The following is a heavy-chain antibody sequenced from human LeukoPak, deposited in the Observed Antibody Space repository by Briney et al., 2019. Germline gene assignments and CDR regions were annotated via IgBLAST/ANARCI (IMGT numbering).Heavy chain of an antibody. V-gene: IGHV4-4*07. Sequence: PSETLSLTCTVSGGSISSYYWSWIRQPAGKGLEWIGRIYTSESTNYNPSLKSRVTMSVDTSKNQFFLKLSSVTAADTAVYYCARVSQGVVWFGELGYFDYWGQGTLVTVSP. D-gene: IGHD3-10*01. CDR2: IYTSEST. CDR3: ARVSQGVVWFGELGYFDY. CDR1: GGSISSYY. J-gene: IGHJ4*02.